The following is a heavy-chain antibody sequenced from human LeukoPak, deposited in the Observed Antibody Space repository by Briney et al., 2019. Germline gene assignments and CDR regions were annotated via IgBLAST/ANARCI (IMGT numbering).Heavy chain of an antibody. J-gene: IGHJ5*02. CDR3: ARATRDFWSGPTKTGFDP. CDR2: INPNSGGT. D-gene: IGHD3-3*01. Sequence: ASVKVSCKASGYTFSDYYMHWVRQAPGQGLEWMGWINPNSGGTNYAQKFQGRVTMTRDTSISTAYMELSRLRSDDTAVYYCARATRDFWSGPTKTGFDPWGQGTLVTVSS. V-gene: IGHV1-2*02. CDR1: GYTFSDYY.